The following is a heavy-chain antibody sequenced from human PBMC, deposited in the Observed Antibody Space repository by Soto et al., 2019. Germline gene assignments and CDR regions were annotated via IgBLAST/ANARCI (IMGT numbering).Heavy chain of an antibody. Sequence: EVQLLESGGTLVQPGTSLRLSCAASGFTFSRYAMNWVRQAPGKGLEWVSALNGGGDVTYYADSVKGRFTISRDNSKDTLYLQMNSLSVEATAVYYYGKGLGSSRLSGPPDYWGQGTLVTVAS. V-gene: IGHV3-23*01. CDR2: LNGGGDVT. J-gene: IGHJ4*02. D-gene: IGHD1-26*01. CDR1: GFTFSRYA. CDR3: GKGLGSSRLSGPPDY.